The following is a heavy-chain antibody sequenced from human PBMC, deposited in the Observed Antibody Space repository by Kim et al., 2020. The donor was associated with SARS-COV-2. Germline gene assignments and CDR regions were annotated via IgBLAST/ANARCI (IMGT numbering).Heavy chain of an antibody. J-gene: IGHJ3*02. CDR3: AHKAGRVGPTGTFAI. CDR2: IYWDDDK. V-gene: IGHV2-5*02. CDR1: GFSLSTSEVA. Sequence: SGPTLVNPTPTLTLTCTFSGFSLSTSEVAVGWIRQPPGKALEWLALIYWDDDKRYNPSLKCRLTVTKDTSKNQVVLTMTNMDPVDTATYYCAHKAGRVGPTGTFAIWGQGTLVTVSS. D-gene: IGHD1-26*01.